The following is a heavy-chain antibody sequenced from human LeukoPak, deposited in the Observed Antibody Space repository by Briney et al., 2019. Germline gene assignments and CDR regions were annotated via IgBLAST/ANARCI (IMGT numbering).Heavy chain of an antibody. D-gene: IGHD1-26*01. CDR3: ARGDSGSYYSFLDY. CDR1: GGTFSSYA. CDR2: IIPIFGTA. J-gene: IGHJ4*02. Sequence: GSSVKVPCKASGGTFSSYAISWVRQAPGQGLEWMGGIIPIFGTANYAQKFQGRVTITTDESTSTAYMELSSLRSEDTAVYYCARGDSGSYYSFLDYWGQGTLVTVSS. V-gene: IGHV1-69*05.